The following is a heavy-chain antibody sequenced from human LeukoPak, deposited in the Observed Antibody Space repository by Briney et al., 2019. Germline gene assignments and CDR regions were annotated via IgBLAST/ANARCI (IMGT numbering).Heavy chain of an antibody. CDR3: ARVRDFWSGYSNSYYYMDI. Sequence: GGSLRLSCAASGFTFSTSGMNWVRQAPGKGLEWVSSISSSSNFIYYADSVKGRFTISRDNAKNSLYLQMNSLRAEDTAVYYCARVRDFWSGYSNSYYYMDIWGKGTTVTVSS. D-gene: IGHD3-3*01. J-gene: IGHJ6*03. V-gene: IGHV3-21*01. CDR1: GFTFSTSG. CDR2: ISSSSNFI.